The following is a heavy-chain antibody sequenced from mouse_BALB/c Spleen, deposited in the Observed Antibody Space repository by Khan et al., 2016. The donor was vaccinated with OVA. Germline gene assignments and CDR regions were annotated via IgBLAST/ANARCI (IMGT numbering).Heavy chain of an antibody. D-gene: IGHD1-1*01. CDR3: ARSNYYGCGLYVMDY. V-gene: IGHV1S41*01. Sequence: DLVKPGASVKLSCKASGYTFTSYWINWIKQRPGQGLEWIGRIAPGSGSSYYNEMFKDKATLTIDTSSSTAYIQLSSLSSEDSAVYFCARSNYYGCGLYVMDYWGQGTSVTVSS. CDR1: GYTFTSYW. J-gene: IGHJ4*01. CDR2: IAPGSGSS.